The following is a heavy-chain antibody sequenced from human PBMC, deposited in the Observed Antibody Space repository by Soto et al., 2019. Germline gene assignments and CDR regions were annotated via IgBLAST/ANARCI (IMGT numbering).Heavy chain of an antibody. CDR3: ASAMTLGWSPHAY. J-gene: IGHJ4*02. D-gene: IGHD3-3*01. CDR2: ISAGNTYI. V-gene: IGHV3-21*02. Sequence: EVRLVESGGALVKPGGSLRLSCAGSGFNFAGYTINWVRQAPGEGPQWVASISAGNTYIYYADAVKGRFSISRDNTQNSVYLQMNRLRTEDTALYYCASAMTLGWSPHAYWGQGTPVTVSS. CDR1: GFNFAGYT.